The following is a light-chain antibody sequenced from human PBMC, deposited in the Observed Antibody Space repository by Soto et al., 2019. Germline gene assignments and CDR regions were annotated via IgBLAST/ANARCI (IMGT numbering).Light chain of an antibody. Sequence: EIVLTQSPGTLSLSPGERATLSCRASQSVSSSFLAWYQQKPGQAPMVLIYGASSRATGIPDRFSGSGSGTDFTLTISRLGPEDFAVYYCQQYGSSPPNTFGQGTKLEIK. CDR3: QQYGSSPPNT. CDR2: GAS. J-gene: IGKJ2*01. V-gene: IGKV3-20*01. CDR1: QSVSSSF.